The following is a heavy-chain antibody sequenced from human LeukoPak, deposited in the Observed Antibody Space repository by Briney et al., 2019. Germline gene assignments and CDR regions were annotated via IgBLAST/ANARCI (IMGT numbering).Heavy chain of an antibody. CDR3: ASTYSYDSSGYYPFDY. D-gene: IGHD3-22*01. CDR1: GFTFSRYA. J-gene: IGHJ4*02. CDR2: TTNNGRST. V-gene: IGHV3-64D*06. Sequence: GGSLRLSCSASGFTFSRYAMHWVRQPPGKGLEYVSATTNNGRSTYYADSVKGRFTISRDNSKNTLYLQMSSLRAEDTAVYYCASTYSYDSSGYYPFDYWGQGTLVTVPS.